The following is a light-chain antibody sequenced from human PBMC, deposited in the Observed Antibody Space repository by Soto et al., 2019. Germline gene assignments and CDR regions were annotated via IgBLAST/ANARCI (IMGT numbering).Light chain of an antibody. Sequence: EIVLTQSPATLSLSPGERATLSCRASQSVNIFLAWYQQKPGQAPRLLIYDASKRATGIPARFSGSGSWTDFTLTISSLEPEDFAVYYCQQRKDWPPTFGGGTKVEIK. V-gene: IGKV3-11*01. J-gene: IGKJ4*01. CDR3: QQRKDWPPT. CDR2: DAS. CDR1: QSVNIF.